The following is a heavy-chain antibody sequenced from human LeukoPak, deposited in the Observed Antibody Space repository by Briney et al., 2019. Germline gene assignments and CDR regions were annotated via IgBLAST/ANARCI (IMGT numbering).Heavy chain of an antibody. V-gene: IGHV4-59*01. Sequence: SETLSLTCTVSGGSISSYYWSWIRQPPGKGLEWIGYIYYSGSTNYNPSFKSRVTISVDTSKNQFSLKLSSVTAADTAVYYCASYFYDFWSGYYKGGAFDIWGQGTMVTVSS. CDR3: ASYFYDFWSGYYKGGAFDI. CDR2: IYYSGST. J-gene: IGHJ3*02. CDR1: GGSISSYY. D-gene: IGHD3-3*01.